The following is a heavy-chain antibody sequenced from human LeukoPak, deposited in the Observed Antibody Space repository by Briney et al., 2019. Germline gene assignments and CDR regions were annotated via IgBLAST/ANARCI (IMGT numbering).Heavy chain of an antibody. V-gene: IGHV3-30*04. Sequence: PGGSLRLSCAASGFSFRYYAMHWVRQAPGKGLEWMAVISFNGGDEYYADSVKGRFTISRDNSKNTLYPHMNSLRAEDTALYYCARDDYYDSSGYYLPLDYWGQGTLVTVSS. CDR3: ARDDYYDSSGYYLPLDY. D-gene: IGHD3-22*01. CDR1: GFSFRYYA. J-gene: IGHJ4*02. CDR2: ISFNGGDE.